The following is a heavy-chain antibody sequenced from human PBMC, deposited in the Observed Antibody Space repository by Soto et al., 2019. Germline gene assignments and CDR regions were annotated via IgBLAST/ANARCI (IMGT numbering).Heavy chain of an antibody. Sequence: SETLSLTCAVSGGSISSSNWWSWVRQPPGKGLEWIGEIYHSGSTNYNPSLKSRVTMSVDKSKNQFSLKLSSVTAADTAVYYCARPDYYGSGSYYYYGMDVWGQGTTVTVSS. CDR3: ARPDYYGSGSYYYYGMDV. CDR2: IYHSGST. CDR1: GGSISSSNW. D-gene: IGHD3-10*01. V-gene: IGHV4-4*02. J-gene: IGHJ6*02.